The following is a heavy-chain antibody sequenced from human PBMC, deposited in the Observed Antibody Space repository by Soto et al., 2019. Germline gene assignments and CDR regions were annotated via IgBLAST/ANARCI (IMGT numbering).Heavy chain of an antibody. CDR1: GFTFSSYG. J-gene: IGHJ4*02. Sequence: QVQLVESGGGVVQPGRSLRLSCAASGFTFSSYGMHWVRQAPGKGLGWVAVISYDGSNKYYADSVKGRFTISRDNSKNTLYLQINSLRAEDTAVYYCAKDVAPRIAAAGGYFDYWGQGTLVTVSS. CDR2: ISYDGSNK. V-gene: IGHV3-30*18. D-gene: IGHD6-13*01. CDR3: AKDVAPRIAAAGGYFDY.